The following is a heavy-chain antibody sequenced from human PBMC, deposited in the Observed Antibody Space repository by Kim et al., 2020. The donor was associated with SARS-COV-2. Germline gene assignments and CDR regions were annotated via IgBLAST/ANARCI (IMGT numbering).Heavy chain of an antibody. Sequence: ASVKVSCKASGYTFTSYAMNWVRQAPGQGLEWMGWINTNTGNPTYAQGFTGRFVFSLDTSVSTAYLQISSLKAEDTAVYYCARDGRIVVVTAKYDRVIDYWGQGTLVTVSS. D-gene: IGHD2-21*02. CDR3: ARDGRIVVVTAKYDRVIDY. V-gene: IGHV7-4-1*02. CDR1: GYTFTSYA. J-gene: IGHJ4*02. CDR2: INTNTGNP.